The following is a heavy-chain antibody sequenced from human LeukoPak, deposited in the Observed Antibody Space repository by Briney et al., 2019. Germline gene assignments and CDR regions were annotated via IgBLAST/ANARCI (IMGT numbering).Heavy chain of an antibody. J-gene: IGHJ4*02. V-gene: IGHV3-48*04. Sequence: PGGSLRLSCAASGFTFSSYSMNWVRQAPGKGLEWVSYISAGSHTINYADSVKGRFTISRDNANSSLYLLMDSLRADDTAVYYRVNGGWDYWGQGTLVTVSS. CDR3: VNGGWDY. CDR1: GFTFSSYS. D-gene: IGHD6-19*01. CDR2: ISAGSHTI.